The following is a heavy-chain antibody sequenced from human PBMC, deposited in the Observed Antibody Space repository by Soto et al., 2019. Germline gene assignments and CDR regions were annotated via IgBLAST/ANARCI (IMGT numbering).Heavy chain of an antibody. D-gene: IGHD1-26*01. CDR1: GFTFSSYG. CDR3: APLRGAEGNFDY. V-gene: IGHV3-30*03. J-gene: IGHJ4*02. Sequence: QVQLVESGGGVVQPGRSLRLSCAASGFTFSSYGMRWVRQAPGKGLEWVAVISYDGSNKYYADSVKGRFTISRDNSKNTLYLQMNSLRAEDTAVYYCAPLRGAEGNFDYWGQGTLVTVSS. CDR2: ISYDGSNK.